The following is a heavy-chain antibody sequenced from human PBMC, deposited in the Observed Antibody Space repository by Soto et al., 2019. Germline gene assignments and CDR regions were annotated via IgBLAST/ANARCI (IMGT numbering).Heavy chain of an antibody. V-gene: IGHV3-15*07. Sequence: GGSLRLSCAASGFIFGNAWINWVGQGPGKGLEWVGRVKSKTDGGTTDFAAPVKGRFAISRDDSKNMVYLEMNSLKTEDTAIYYCTTDSYMTNIIVRFDYCGHGTLVTVSS. CDR3: TTDSYMTNIIVRFDY. J-gene: IGHJ4*01. D-gene: IGHD4-17*01. CDR2: VKSKTDGGTT. CDR1: GFIFGNAW.